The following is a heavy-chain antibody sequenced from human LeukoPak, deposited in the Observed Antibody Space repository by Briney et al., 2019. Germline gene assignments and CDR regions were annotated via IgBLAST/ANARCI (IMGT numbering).Heavy chain of an antibody. J-gene: IGHJ3*02. CDR2: IYHSGST. CDR3: ARVPYSSSPEDAFDI. Sequence: SQTLSLTCAVSGGSISSGGYSWSWIRQPPGKGLEWIGYIYHSGSTYYNPSLKSRVTISVDRSKNQFSLKLSSVTAADTAVYYCARVPYSSSPEDAFDIWGQGTMVTVSS. CDR1: GGSISSGGYS. D-gene: IGHD6-13*01. V-gene: IGHV4-30-2*01.